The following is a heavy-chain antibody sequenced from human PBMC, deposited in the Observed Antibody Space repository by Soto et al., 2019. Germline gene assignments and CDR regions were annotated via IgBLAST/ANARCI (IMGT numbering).Heavy chain of an antibody. CDR2: VNPILSMS. CDR1: GDTFSFYS. CDR3: ATSYGSGYRAFDY. D-gene: IGHD3-10*01. V-gene: IGHV1-69*04. J-gene: IGHJ4*02. Sequence: QVQLVQSGAEVKRPGSSVTVSCKASGDTFSFYSINWVRQAPGLGLEWMGRVNPILSMSNYAQRFQGRVTMTADKSTSTDYMELSGLRSEDTAMYYCATSYGSGYRAFDYWGQGALGTGSS.